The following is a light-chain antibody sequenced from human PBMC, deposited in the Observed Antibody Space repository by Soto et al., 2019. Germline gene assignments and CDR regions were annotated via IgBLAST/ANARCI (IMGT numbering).Light chain of an antibody. V-gene: IGKV1-39*01. CDR2: VAS. Sequence: DIPMTQSPSSLSASVGDRATITCRASQSISRYLNWYQQKPGKAPNLLIYVASSLQSEVPSRFSGSGSGTDFTLTITSLQPEDFATYYCQQSYGTPITFGQGTRLEIK. CDR3: QQSYGTPIT. J-gene: IGKJ5*01. CDR1: QSISRY.